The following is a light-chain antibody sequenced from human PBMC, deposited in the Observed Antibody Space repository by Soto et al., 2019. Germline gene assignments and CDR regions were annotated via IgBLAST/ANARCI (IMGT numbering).Light chain of an antibody. Sequence: QSALTQPASVSGSPGQSIAISCTGTSVDVGGFEYVSWYQQHPGKVPKLMIYDVNNRPSGVSNRFSGSESGNTASLTISGLQAEDEADYFCSSYTSSNTDVFGTGTKLTVL. CDR1: SVDVGGFEY. CDR3: SSYTSSNTDV. J-gene: IGLJ1*01. V-gene: IGLV2-14*03. CDR2: DVN.